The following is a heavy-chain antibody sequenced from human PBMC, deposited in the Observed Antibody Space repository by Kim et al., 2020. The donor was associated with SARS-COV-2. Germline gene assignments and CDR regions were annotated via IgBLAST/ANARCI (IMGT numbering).Heavy chain of an antibody. CDR3: ARGKLERDYYYYGMDV. J-gene: IGHJ6*02. D-gene: IGHD1-1*01. Sequence: SGKGRSTSSRDNARNTLYLKMNSLRAEDTAVYYCARGKLERDYYYYGMDVWGQGTTVTVSS. V-gene: IGHV3-30*07.